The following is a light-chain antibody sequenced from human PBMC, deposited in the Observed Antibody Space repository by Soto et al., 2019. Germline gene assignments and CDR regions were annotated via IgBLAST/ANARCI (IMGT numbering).Light chain of an antibody. CDR3: LQTYNLPRT. V-gene: IGKV1-12*01. Sequence: QLTQSPSSLSASVGDRVIITCRASQTISSWLAWYQQKAGKPPTLLIYGASALQSGVPARFSGSGSGTDFTLTISNMQREDFATYYCLQTYNLPRTFGQGTKVDI. J-gene: IGKJ1*01. CDR1: QTISSW. CDR2: GAS.